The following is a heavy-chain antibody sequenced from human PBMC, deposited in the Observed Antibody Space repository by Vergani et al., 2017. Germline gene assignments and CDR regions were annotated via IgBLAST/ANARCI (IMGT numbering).Heavy chain of an antibody. CDR2: IYSGGST. Sequence: EVQLVESGGGLVQPGGSLRLSCAASGFTVSSNYMSWVRQAPGKGLEWVSVIYSGGSTYYADSVKGRFTISRDNSKNTLYLQMNSLRAEDTAVYYCAREEGGEQQWLVPINWFDPWGQGTLVTVSS. J-gene: IGHJ5*02. V-gene: IGHV3-66*02. D-gene: IGHD6-19*01. CDR3: AREEGGEQQWLVPINWFDP. CDR1: GFTVSSNY.